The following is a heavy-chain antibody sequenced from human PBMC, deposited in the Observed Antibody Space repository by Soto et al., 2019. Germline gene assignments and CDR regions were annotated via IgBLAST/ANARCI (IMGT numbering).Heavy chain of an antibody. Sequence: SETLSLTCTVSGGSISSSSYYWGWIRQPPGKGLEWIGSIYYSGSTYYNPSLKSRVTISVDTSKNQFSLKLSSVTAADTAVYYCARHYSSGWYDAATVDYWGQGTLVTVS. J-gene: IGHJ4*02. CDR1: GGSISSSSYY. D-gene: IGHD6-19*01. V-gene: IGHV4-39*01. CDR2: IYYSGST. CDR3: ARHYSSGWYDAATVDY.